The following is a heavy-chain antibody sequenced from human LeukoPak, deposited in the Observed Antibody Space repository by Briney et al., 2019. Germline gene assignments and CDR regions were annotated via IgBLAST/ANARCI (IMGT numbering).Heavy chain of an antibody. CDR2: ISAYNGNT. CDR3: ARDGYVPGYYYDSSGSRPFDY. CDR1: GYTFTSYG. J-gene: IGHJ4*02. Sequence: ASVKVSCKASGYTFTSYGISWVRQAPGQGLEWMGWISAYNGNTNYAQKLQGRVTMTTDTSTSTAYMELRSLRSDDTAVYYCARDGYVPGYYYDSSGSRPFDYWGQGTLVTVSS. D-gene: IGHD3-22*01. V-gene: IGHV1-18*04.